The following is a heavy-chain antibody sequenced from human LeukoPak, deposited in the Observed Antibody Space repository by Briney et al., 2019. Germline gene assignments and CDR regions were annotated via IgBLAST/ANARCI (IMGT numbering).Heavy chain of an antibody. CDR3: AARTPSTVTTRDY. Sequence: GGSLRLPCAASGFTFSSYSMNWVRQAPGKGLEWVSSISSSSSYIYYADSVKGRFTISRDNAKNSLYLQMNSLRAEDTAVYYCAARTPSTVTTRDYWGQGTLVTVSS. V-gene: IGHV3-21*01. CDR1: GFTFSSYS. CDR2: ISSSSSYI. D-gene: IGHD4-17*01. J-gene: IGHJ4*02.